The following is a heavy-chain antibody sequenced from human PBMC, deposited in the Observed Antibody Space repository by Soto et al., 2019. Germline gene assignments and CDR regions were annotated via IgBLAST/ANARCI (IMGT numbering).Heavy chain of an antibody. D-gene: IGHD3-10*01. CDR1: GGSISSGGYY. J-gene: IGHJ6*02. CDR2: INHSGST. Sequence: PSETLSLTCAVSGGSISSGGYYWSWIRQPPGKGLEWIGEINHSGSTNYNPSLKSRVTISVDTSKNQFSLKLSSVTAADTAVYYCAGMVRGVIVYYYGMDVWGQGTTVTVSS. CDR3: AGMVRGVIVYYYGMDV. V-gene: IGHV4-34*01.